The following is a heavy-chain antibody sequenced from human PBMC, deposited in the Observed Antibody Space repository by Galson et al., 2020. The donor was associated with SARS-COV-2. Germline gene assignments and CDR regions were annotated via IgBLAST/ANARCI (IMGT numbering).Heavy chain of an antibody. D-gene: IGHD3-3*01. CDR3: ARDAASSFGVVIIDN. Sequence: GGSLRLSCAASGFNFNTYSMNWVHQAPGKGLEWVSSVSRSSGYLAYADSVRGRFTISRDNGKNSLYLQMNSLRAEDTGVYYCARDAASSFGVVIIDNWGQGTLVTVSS. CDR1: GFNFNTYS. V-gene: IGHV3-21*01. CDR2: VSRSSGYL. J-gene: IGHJ4*02.